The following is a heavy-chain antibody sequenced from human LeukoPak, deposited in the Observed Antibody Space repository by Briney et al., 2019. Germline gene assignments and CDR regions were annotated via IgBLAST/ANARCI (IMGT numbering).Heavy chain of an antibody. CDR2: IYASGST. J-gene: IGHJ4*02. Sequence: PSETLSLTCTVSSGSMSGNYYWSWIRQPAGKGLEWIGRIYASGSTNYDPSLKGRVTISVDKSNNQFSLMVTSVTAADTAVYYCARGKQNAVDYWGQGILVTVSS. V-gene: IGHV4-4*07. CDR3: ARGKQNAVDY. CDR1: SGSMSGNYY. D-gene: IGHD1-1*01.